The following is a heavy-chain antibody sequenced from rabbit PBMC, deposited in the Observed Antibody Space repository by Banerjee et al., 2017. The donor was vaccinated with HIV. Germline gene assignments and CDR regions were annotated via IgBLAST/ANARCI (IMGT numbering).Heavy chain of an antibody. CDR3: ARDGSYTYIGRLDL. Sequence: QSLEESGGDLVKPGASLTLTCTASGFSFSSSYWICWVRQAPGKGLEWIACIYAGSSGSTWYASWVNGRFTISKTSSTTVTLQMTSLTAADTATYFCARDGSYTYIGRLDLWGPGTLVTVS. V-gene: IGHV1S40*01. CDR2: IYAGSSGST. D-gene: IGHD5-1*01. J-gene: IGHJ3*01. CDR1: GFSFSSSYW.